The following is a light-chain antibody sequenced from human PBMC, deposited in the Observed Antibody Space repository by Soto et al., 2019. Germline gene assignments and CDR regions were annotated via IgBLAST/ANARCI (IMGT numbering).Light chain of an antibody. CDR1: SSDVGGYKY. Sequence: QSVLTQPPSASGAPGQGVTISCSGTSSDVGGYKYVSWYQQYPGKAPKLMIYAVNKRPSGVPDRFSGSKSGNTASLTVSGLQAEDEADYYCSSYAGSNNYVFGTGTKVTVL. CDR2: AVN. CDR3: SSYAGSNNYV. V-gene: IGLV2-8*01. J-gene: IGLJ1*01.